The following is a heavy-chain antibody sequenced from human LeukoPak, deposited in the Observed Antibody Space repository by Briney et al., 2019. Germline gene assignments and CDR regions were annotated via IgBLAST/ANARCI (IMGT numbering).Heavy chain of an antibody. D-gene: IGHD2-2*01. CDR1: GGSITSAGYS. Sequence: SQTLSLTCTVSGGSITSAGYSWGWIRQPAGKGLEWIGRIYSSGSTNSNPSLKSRVTISVDTSKNQFSLKLRSVTAADTAVYFCARGYSTSTSCSENRYYFDSWGQGALVTVSS. V-gene: IGHV4-61*02. CDR3: ARGYSTSTSCSENRYYFDS. CDR2: IYSSGST. J-gene: IGHJ4*02.